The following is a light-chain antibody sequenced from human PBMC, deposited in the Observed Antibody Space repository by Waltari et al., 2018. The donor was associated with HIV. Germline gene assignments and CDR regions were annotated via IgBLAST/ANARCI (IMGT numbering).Light chain of an antibody. V-gene: IGLV2-8*01. Sequence: QSALTQPPSVSGSPGQSVTISCAGTSSDVGGYNYVSWYQQHPGKAPKVIIHEVSKRPSGVPDRFSGSKSGNMASLTVSGLQSEDEAHYYCSSYAGGNNLLFGGGTQLTVL. CDR1: SSDVGGYNY. J-gene: IGLJ2*01. CDR3: SSYAGGNNLL. CDR2: EVS.